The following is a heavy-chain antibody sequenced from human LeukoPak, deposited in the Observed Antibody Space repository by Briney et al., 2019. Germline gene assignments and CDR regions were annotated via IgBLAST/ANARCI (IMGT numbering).Heavy chain of an antibody. CDR2: ISGSGGRI. D-gene: IGHD5-18*01. CDR1: GFTFSNYA. Sequence: GGSLRLSCAASGFTFSNYAMSWVRQAPGKGLEWVSAISGSGGRINYADSVKGRFTISRDNSKNTLYLQMNSLRAEDTAVYYCAKMSASTTLVTGGLDYWGQGTLVTVSS. CDR3: AKMSASTTLVTGGLDY. V-gene: IGHV3-23*01. J-gene: IGHJ4*02.